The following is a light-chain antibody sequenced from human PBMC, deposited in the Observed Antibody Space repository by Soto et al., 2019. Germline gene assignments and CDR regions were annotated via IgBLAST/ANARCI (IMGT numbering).Light chain of an antibody. CDR3: QQYDGSPLT. CDR2: GVS. Sequence: EIVLTQSPGALSLSPGERATLSCRASQSIDTGFLAWYQQRPGQAPRLLMYGVSFRHTGISDRFRGSGSGTDFTLTISRLEPDDSAVYFCQQYDGSPLTFGQGTKVEI. CDR1: QSIDTGF. J-gene: IGKJ2*01. V-gene: IGKV3-20*01.